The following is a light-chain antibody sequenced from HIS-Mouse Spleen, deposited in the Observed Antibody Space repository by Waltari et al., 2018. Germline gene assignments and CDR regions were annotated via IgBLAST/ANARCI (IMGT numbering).Light chain of an antibody. CDR3: YSTDSSGNHRV. CDR1: ALPKTY. Sequence: SYELTQPPSVSVSPGQTARITCPGDALPKTYAYWYQQNSGPAPVLVIYEDSKRPSGIPGRFSGSSSGTMATLTISGAQVEDEADYYCYSTDSSGNHRVFGGGTKLTVL. V-gene: IGLV3-10*01. CDR2: EDS. J-gene: IGLJ2*01.